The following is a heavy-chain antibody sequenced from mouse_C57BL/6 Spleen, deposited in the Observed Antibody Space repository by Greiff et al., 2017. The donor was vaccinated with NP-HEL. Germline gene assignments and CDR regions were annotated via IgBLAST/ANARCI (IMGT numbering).Heavy chain of an antibody. V-gene: IGHV3-6*01. CDR2: ISYDGSN. CDR1: GYSITSGYY. Sequence: EVKLQESGPGLVKPSQSLSLTCSVTGYSITSGYYWNWIRQFPGNTLEWMGYISYDGSNNYNPSLKNRISITRDTSKNQFFLKLNSVTTEDTATYYCAREGYYGSSYGAYWGQGTLVTVSA. CDR3: AREGYYGSSYGAY. J-gene: IGHJ3*01. D-gene: IGHD1-1*01.